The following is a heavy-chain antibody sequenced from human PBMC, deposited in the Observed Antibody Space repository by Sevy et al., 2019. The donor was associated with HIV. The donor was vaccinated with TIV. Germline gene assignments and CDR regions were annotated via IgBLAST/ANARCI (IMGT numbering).Heavy chain of an antibody. CDR2: FDPEDDET. CDR1: GYRLRQLS. J-gene: IGHJ4*02. CDR3: ATTKDYYESSGSPFDY. Sequence: ASVKVSCKVSGYRLRQLSMHWVRQAPGKGLEWMGSFDPEDDETIYAQNFQGRVALTEDTSTDKAYMDLSTLRSEDTAVYYCATTKDYYESSGSPFDYWGQGTLVTVSS. V-gene: IGHV1-24*01. D-gene: IGHD3-22*01.